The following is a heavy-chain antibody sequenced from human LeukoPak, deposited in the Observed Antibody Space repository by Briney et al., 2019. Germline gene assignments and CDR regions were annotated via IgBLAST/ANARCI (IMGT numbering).Heavy chain of an antibody. CDR3: ARLGIAAAGEVDY. V-gene: IGHV3-48*03. Sequence: GGSLRLSCAASGFTFSNYEMNWVRQAPGKGLEWVSYISSSGSTIYYADSVKGRFTISRDNAKNSLYLQMNSLRAEDTAVYYCARLGIAAAGEVDYWGQGTLVTVSS. CDR2: ISSSGSTI. J-gene: IGHJ4*02. CDR1: GFTFSNYE. D-gene: IGHD6-13*01.